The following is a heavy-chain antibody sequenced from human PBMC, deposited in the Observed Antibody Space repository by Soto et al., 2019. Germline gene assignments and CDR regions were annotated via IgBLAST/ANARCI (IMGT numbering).Heavy chain of an antibody. Sequence: PSETLSLTCTVYGGSISSGGYYWSWLRQHPGKGLEWIGYIYYSGSTYYNPSRKSRVTISVDTSKHQFSLKLSSVTAAATAVYYCARDLSPSSSWTHYYGMDVWGQGTTVTVSS. J-gene: IGHJ6*02. CDR2: IYYSGST. CDR1: GGSISSGGYY. D-gene: IGHD6-13*01. CDR3: ARDLSPSSSWTHYYGMDV. V-gene: IGHV4-31*03.